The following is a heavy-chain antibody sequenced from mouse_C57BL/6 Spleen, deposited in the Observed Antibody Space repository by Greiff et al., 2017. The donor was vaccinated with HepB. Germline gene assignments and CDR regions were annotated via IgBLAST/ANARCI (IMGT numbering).Heavy chain of an antibody. CDR2: IYPGDGDT. J-gene: IGHJ1*03. Sequence: VQLQQSGPELVKPGASVKISCKASGYAFSSSWMNWVKQRPGKGLEWIGRIYPGDGDTNYNGKFKGKATLTADKSSSTAYMQLSSLTSEDSAVYFCARRAIYYDYDDWYFDVWGTGTTVTVSS. V-gene: IGHV1-82*01. CDR1: GYAFSSSW. CDR3: ARRAIYYDYDDWYFDV. D-gene: IGHD2-4*01.